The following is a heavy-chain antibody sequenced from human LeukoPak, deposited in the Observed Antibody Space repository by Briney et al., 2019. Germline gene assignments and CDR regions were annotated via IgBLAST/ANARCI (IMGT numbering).Heavy chain of an antibody. D-gene: IGHD4-23*01. CDR1: GFTFSGSA. Sequence: SGGSLRLSCAASGFTFSGSAMHWVRQASGKGLEWVGRIRSKAYTYATAYAASVKGRFTISRDDSKNTAYLQMNSLKTEDTAVYYCSSLDYGDNSQFDYWGQGTLVTVSS. J-gene: IGHJ4*02. V-gene: IGHV3-73*01. CDR3: SSLDYGDNSQFDY. CDR2: IRSKAYTYAT.